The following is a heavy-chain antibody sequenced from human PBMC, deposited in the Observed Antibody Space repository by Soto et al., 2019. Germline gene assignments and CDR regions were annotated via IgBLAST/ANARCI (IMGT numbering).Heavy chain of an antibody. V-gene: IGHV3-33*08. J-gene: IGHJ6*02. D-gene: IGHD6-6*01. CDR3: ARDGWARVTEDSLEYCGLDV. Sequence: QVRLVESGGGVVQPGTSLRLSCTTSGFTFDIYGIHWVRQAPGKGLEWVAIISYDEQIKHYADSVKGRVSISRDNSKNTVDLEISSLRAEDTAVYYCARDGWARVTEDSLEYCGLDVWGQGTTVTVS. CDR2: ISYDEQIK. CDR1: GFTFDIYG.